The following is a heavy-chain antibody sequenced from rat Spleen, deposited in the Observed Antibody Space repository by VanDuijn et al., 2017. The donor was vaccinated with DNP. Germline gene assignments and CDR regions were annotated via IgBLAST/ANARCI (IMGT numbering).Heavy chain of an antibody. D-gene: IGHD1-7*01. CDR3: TRVLYNGYQRHYWSFDF. CDR2: ISSGGST. Sequence: QVQLRESGPGLVQPSHTLSLTCTVSGFSLTNYAVSWVRQPPGKGLEWIAAISSGGSTYYNSALKSRLSISRDTSKSQVFLKMNSLQTEDTAIYFCTRVLYNGYQRHYWSFDFWGPGTMVTVSS. V-gene: IGHV2S12*01. CDR1: GFSLTNYA. J-gene: IGHJ1*01.